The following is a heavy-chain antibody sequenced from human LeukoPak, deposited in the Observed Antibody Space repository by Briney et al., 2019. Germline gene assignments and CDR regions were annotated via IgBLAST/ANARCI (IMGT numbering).Heavy chain of an antibody. CDR1: GGSFSGYY. D-gene: IGHD6-13*01. CDR2: INHSGST. CDR3: ARDPRVFDY. Sequence: SETLSLTCAVYGGSFSGYYWSWIRQPPGKGLEWIGEINHSGSTNYNPSLKSRVTISVDTSKNQFSLKLSSVTAADTAVYYCARDPRVFDYWGQGTLVTVSS. V-gene: IGHV4-34*01. J-gene: IGHJ4*02.